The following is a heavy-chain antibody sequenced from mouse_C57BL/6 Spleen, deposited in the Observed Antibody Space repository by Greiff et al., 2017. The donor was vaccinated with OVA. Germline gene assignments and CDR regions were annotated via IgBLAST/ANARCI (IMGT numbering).Heavy chain of an antibody. CDR2: IYPRSGNT. CDR3: AFTTVVEGFDY. CDR1: GYTFTSYG. V-gene: IGHV1-81*01. Sequence: QVQLQQSGAELARPGASVKLSCKASGYTFTSYGISWVKQRTGQGLEWIGEIYPRSGNTYYNEKFKGKATLTADKSASTAYMELRSLTSEDSAVYFCAFTTVVEGFDYWGQGTTLTVSS. D-gene: IGHD1-1*01. J-gene: IGHJ2*01.